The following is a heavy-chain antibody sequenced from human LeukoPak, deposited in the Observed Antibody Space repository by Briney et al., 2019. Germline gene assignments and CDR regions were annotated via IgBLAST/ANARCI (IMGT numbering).Heavy chain of an antibody. CDR3: ARGPFTTRSPYFDY. V-gene: IGHV4-34*01. J-gene: IGHJ4*02. CDR2: INPSGST. CDR1: GGSFSGYY. Sequence: SETLSLTCAVYGGSFSGYYWSWIRQPPGKGLEWIGEINPSGSTNYNPSLKSRVTISVDTSKNQFSLKLSTVTAADTAVYYCARGPFTTRSPYFDYWGQGTLVTVSS. D-gene: IGHD2/OR15-2a*01.